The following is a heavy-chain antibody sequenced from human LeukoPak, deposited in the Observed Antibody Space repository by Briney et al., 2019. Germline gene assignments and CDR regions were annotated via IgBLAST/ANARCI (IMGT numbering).Heavy chain of an antibody. D-gene: IGHD3-10*01. Sequence: PSETLSLTCTVSGGSFTRDNYYWTWIRQAPGKGLEWIGYVYDSVSTNYNPPLKSRVTISLDTSKTQFSLKLSSVAAADTAVYYCARGSGALYYGMDVWGQGTTVTVSS. CDR2: VYDSVST. V-gene: IGHV4-61*01. CDR1: GGSFTRDNYY. CDR3: ARGSGALYYGMDV. J-gene: IGHJ6*02.